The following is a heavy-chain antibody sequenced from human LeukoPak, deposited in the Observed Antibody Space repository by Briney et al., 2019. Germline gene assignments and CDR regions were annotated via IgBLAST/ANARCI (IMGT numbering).Heavy chain of an antibody. Sequence: GGSLRLSCAASGFTFSSYWMSWVRQAPGKGLEWVANINQDGSENYYLDSVKGRFTISRDNAKNSLYLQMNSLRAEDTAAYYCARGPLGYCSVTSCSFDSWGQGTLVTVSS. V-gene: IGHV3-7*01. CDR2: INQDGSEN. CDR3: ARGPLGYCSVTSCSFDS. J-gene: IGHJ4*02. D-gene: IGHD2-2*01. CDR1: GFTFSSYW.